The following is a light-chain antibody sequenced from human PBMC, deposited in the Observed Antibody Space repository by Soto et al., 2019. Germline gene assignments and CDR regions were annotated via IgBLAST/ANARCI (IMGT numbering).Light chain of an antibody. J-gene: IGKJ1*01. Sequence: DIQMTQSPSSVSASVGDRVTITCRASQGISIWLAWYQQKPGKAPKLLIYKASTLKSGVPSRFSGSGSGTEFTLTISSLQSEDFAVYYCQQYNNWRGTFGQGTKVDIK. CDR3: QQYNNWRGT. CDR2: KAS. V-gene: IGKV1-5*03. CDR1: QGISIW.